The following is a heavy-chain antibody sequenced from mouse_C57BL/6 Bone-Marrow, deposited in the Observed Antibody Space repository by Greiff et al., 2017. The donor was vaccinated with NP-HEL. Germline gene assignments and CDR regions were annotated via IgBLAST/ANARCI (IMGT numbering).Heavy chain of an antibody. CDR1: GFTFTDYY. V-gene: IGHV7-3*01. J-gene: IGHJ1*03. CDR3: ARALITTVVAKRGNWYFDV. D-gene: IGHD1-1*01. Sequence: EVKLMESGGGLVQPGGSLSLSCAASGFTFTDYYMSWVRQPPGKALEWLGFIRNKANGYTTEYSASVKGRFTISRDNSQSILYLQMNALRAEDSATYYCARALITTVVAKRGNWYFDVWGTGTTVTVSS. CDR2: IRNKANGYTT.